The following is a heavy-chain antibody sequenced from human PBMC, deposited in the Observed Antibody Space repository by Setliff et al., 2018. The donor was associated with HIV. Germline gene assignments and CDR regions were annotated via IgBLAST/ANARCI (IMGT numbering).Heavy chain of an antibody. CDR2: ISGYNGNT. CDR1: GYTFINFG. CDR3: ARGYCSSTSCYGIYYFDN. D-gene: IGHD2-2*01. Sequence: ASVKVSCKASGYTFINFGITWVRQAPGQGLEWVGYISGYNGNTKYAQNVQGRVTMTRDTSTSTAYMELRSLRSDDTAVYYCARGYCSSTSCYGIYYFDNWGQGTPVTVSS. V-gene: IGHV1-18*04. J-gene: IGHJ4*02.